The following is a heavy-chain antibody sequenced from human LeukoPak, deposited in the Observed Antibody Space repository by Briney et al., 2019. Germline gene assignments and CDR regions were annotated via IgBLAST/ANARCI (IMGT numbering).Heavy chain of an antibody. D-gene: IGHD1-26*01. CDR2: ISYDGSTR. CDR1: GFTFSGHG. V-gene: IGHV3-30*04. CDR3: ARDLSGGFCSDY. J-gene: IGHJ4*02. Sequence: GRSLRLSCAASGFTFSGHGMHWVRQAPGKGLEWVAIISYDGSTRDHADSVTGRFTISRDNSKNTLYLQMNSLRSEDTAVYYCARDLSGGFCSDYWGQGALVTVSS.